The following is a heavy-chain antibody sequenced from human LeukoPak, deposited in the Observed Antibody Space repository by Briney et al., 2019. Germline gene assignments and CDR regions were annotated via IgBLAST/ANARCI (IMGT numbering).Heavy chain of an antibody. D-gene: IGHD3-22*01. CDR1: GFTFDDYA. V-gene: IGHV3-43*02. J-gene: IGHJ4*02. Sequence: PGGSLRLSCAASGFTFDDYAMHWVRQAPGKGLEWVSLISGDGGSTYYADSVKGRFTISRDNSKNSLYLQMNSLRTEDTALYYCAKYMGYYDSSGSVGFFDYWGQGTLVTVSS. CDR3: AKYMGYYDSSGSVGFFDY. CDR2: ISGDGGST.